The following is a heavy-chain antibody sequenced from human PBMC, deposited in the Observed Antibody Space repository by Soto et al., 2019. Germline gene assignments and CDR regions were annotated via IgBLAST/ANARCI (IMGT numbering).Heavy chain of an antibody. CDR2: FIALLGTP. V-gene: IGHV1-69*13. CDR1: GGTFGSHG. D-gene: IGHD5-18*01. CDR3: ARGAMANFDY. Sequence: SVKVSCKASGGTFGSHGIAWVRQAPGQGLEWMGGFIALLGTPTYAKKVQGRATITADESLTSSYLELRSLRSEDTAVYFCARGAMANFDYWGQGTVVTVSS. J-gene: IGHJ4*02.